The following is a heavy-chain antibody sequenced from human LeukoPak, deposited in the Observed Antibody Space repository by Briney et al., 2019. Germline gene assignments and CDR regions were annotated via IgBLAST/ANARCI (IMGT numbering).Heavy chain of an antibody. CDR1: GYSFTSYW. CDR2: IYPGDSDT. CDR3: ARLGYCSSTSCYSPSWFDP. Sequence: GESLKISCKGSGYSFTSYWIGWVRQMPGKGLEWMGIIYPGDSDTRYSPSFQGQVTISADKSISTAYLQWSSLKASDTAMYYRARLGYCSSTSCYSPSWFDPWGQGTLVTVSS. D-gene: IGHD2-2*01. J-gene: IGHJ5*02. V-gene: IGHV5-51*01.